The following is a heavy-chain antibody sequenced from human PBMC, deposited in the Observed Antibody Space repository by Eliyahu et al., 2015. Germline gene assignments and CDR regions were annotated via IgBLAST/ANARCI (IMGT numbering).Heavy chain of an antibody. Sequence: QVQLVESGGGVVQPGRSLRLSCAASGFXFSSYAMHWVRQAPGKGLEWVAVISYDGSNKYYADSVKGRFTISRDNSKNTLYLQMNSLRAEDTAVYYCARDGDFWSGYYDYWGQGTLVTVSS. V-gene: IGHV3-30-3*01. CDR1: GFXFSSYA. CDR3: ARDGDFWSGYYDY. CDR2: ISYDGSNK. J-gene: IGHJ4*02. D-gene: IGHD3-3*01.